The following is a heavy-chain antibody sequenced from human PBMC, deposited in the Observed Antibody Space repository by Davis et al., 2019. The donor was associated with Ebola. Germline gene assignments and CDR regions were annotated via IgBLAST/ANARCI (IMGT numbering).Heavy chain of an antibody. Sequence: MPSETLSLTCTVSGGSVSSGSYYWSWVRQHPGKGLEWIGYVHYSASTNYNPSLKSRVTISVDTSKNQFSLKLSSVTAADTAVYFCARGSRRVRYVDWLDYGMDVWGQGTTVTVSS. J-gene: IGHJ6*02. CDR3: ARGSRRVRYVDWLDYGMDV. V-gene: IGHV4-61*01. CDR2: VHYSAST. CDR1: GGSVSSGSYY. D-gene: IGHD3-9*01.